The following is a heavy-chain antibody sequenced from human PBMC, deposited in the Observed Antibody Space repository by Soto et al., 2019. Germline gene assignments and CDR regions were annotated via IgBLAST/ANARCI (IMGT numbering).Heavy chain of an antibody. Sequence: ASVKVSCKASGYTFTGYYMHWVRQAPGQRLEWMGWINAGNGNTKYSQKFQGRVTITRDTSASTAYMELSSLRSEDTAVYYCARAKAPLYSSSWYWFDPWGQGTLVTVSS. D-gene: IGHD6-13*01. J-gene: IGHJ5*02. CDR1: GYTFTGYY. V-gene: IGHV1-3*01. CDR3: ARAKAPLYSSSWYWFDP. CDR2: INAGNGNT.